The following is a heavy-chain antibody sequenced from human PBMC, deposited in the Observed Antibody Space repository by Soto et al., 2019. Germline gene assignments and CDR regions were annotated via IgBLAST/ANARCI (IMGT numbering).Heavy chain of an antibody. CDR3: AKAGGNFPISGVVFDY. Sequence: EVQLLESGGGLVQPGGSLRLSCAASGFTFSSHAMSWVRQAPGKGLEWVSAISGSGSSTYYADSVKGRFTISRDNSKNTLYLQMYSLRAEDTAAYYCAKAGGNFPISGVVFDYWGQGTLVTVSS. CDR1: GFTFSSHA. J-gene: IGHJ4*02. D-gene: IGHD3-3*01. V-gene: IGHV3-23*01. CDR2: ISGSGSST.